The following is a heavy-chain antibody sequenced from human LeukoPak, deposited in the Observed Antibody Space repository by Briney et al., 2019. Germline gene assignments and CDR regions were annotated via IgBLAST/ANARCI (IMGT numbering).Heavy chain of an antibody. J-gene: IGHJ4*02. D-gene: IGHD4-17*01. Sequence: SETLSLTCTVSGDFLSSGDYYWGWIRQSPGKGLTWIGSIYYSGSTLYNASFESRVTMSVDTSKNQFSLKLRSVTAADTAVYSCARLCQVTTCAKFEYWGQGSLVTVSS. V-gene: IGHV4-39*01. CDR3: ARLCQVTTCAKFEY. CDR2: IYYSGST. CDR1: GDFLSSGDYY.